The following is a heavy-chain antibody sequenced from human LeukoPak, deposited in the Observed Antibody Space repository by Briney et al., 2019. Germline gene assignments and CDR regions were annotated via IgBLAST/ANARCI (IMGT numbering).Heavy chain of an antibody. D-gene: IGHD4-17*01. Sequence: GGSLRLSCAASGFTFSSYSMNWVRQAPGKGLEWVSSISSSSSYIYYADSVKGRFTISRDNAKNSLYLQMNSLRAEDTAVYYCARGFDYGDYFDYWGQGTLVTVSS. CDR2: ISSSSSYI. CDR1: GFTFSSYS. CDR3: ARGFDYGDYFDY. V-gene: IGHV3-21*01. J-gene: IGHJ4*02.